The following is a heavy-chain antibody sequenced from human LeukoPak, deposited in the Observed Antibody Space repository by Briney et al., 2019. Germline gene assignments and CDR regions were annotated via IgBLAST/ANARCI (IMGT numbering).Heavy chain of an antibody. J-gene: IGHJ4*02. CDR1: GGSISSSNW. V-gene: IGHV4-4*02. D-gene: IGHD3-22*01. CDR3: ARDRRYYDSSAYIRGFDY. Sequence: SETLSLTCAVSGGSISSSNWWSWVRQPPGKGLEWIGEIYHSGSTNYNASLKSRVTISVDKSKNQFSLNLSSVIAADTAVYYCARDRRYYDSSAYIRGFDYWGQGTLVTVSS. CDR2: IYHSGST.